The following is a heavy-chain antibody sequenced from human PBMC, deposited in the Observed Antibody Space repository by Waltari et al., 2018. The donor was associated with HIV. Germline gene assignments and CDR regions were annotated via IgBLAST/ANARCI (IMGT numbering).Heavy chain of an antibody. CDR2: IRSKVNNYAT. V-gene: IGHV3-73*01. D-gene: IGHD3-10*01. Sequence: EVQLVESGGGLVQPGGSLKLSCVASGFTFSGSTIHWVRQASGKRLELVGRIRSKVNNYATVDGASGKGRFTISRDDSKNTAYLQMNSLKTEDTAVYYCAGVLFDYWGQGTLVTVSS. J-gene: IGHJ4*02. CDR1: GFTFSGST. CDR3: AGVLFDY.